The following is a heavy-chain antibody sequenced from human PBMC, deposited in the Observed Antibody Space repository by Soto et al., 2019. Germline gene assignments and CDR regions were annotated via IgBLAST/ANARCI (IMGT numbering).Heavy chain of an antibody. CDR3: ARGGISHWAYFYYMDV. V-gene: IGHV4-34*01. Sequence: SETLSLTCVVSGVTLSDYFWSWIRQPPGMALEWIGEINHLGSINYNPSLKSRVTMSVDTSKNQFSLTLNSVTAADTATYYCARGGISHWAYFYYMDVWDRGTTVTVSS. CDR2: INHLGSI. CDR1: GVTLSDYF. D-gene: IGHD2-21*01. J-gene: IGHJ6*03.